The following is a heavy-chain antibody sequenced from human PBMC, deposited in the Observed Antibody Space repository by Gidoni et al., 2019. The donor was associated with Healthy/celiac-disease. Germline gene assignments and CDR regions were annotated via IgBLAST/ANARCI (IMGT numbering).Heavy chain of an antibody. V-gene: IGHV3-9*01. J-gene: IGHJ4*02. CDR3: AKAMMCSGGSCYSLDY. CDR1: GFTFDDYA. D-gene: IGHD2-15*01. CDR2: ISWNSGSI. Sequence: EVQLVESGGGLVQPGRSLRISCAASGFTFDDYAMHWVRHAPGKGLEWVSGISWNSGSIGYADSVKGRFTISRDNAKNSLYLQMNSLRAEDTALYYCAKAMMCSGGSCYSLDYWGQGTLVTVSS.